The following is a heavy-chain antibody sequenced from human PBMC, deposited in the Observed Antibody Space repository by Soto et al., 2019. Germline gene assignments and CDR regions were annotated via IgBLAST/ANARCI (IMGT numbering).Heavy chain of an antibody. V-gene: IGHV1-46*01. J-gene: IGHJ6*02. CDR2: INPSSGRT. Sequence: ASVKVSCKASGYTFTSYSMHWVRQAPGQGLEWMGIINPSSGRTSYAQNFQGRVTMTSDTSTSIVYMEMSSLKSEDTAVYYCARDHNFGFILYAMDVWRQGTTVTVSS. CDR3: ARDHNFGFILYAMDV. CDR1: GYTFTSYS. D-gene: IGHD2-15*01.